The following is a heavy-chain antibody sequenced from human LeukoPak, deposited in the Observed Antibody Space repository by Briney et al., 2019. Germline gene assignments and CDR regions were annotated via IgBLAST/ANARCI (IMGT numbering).Heavy chain of an antibody. V-gene: IGHV3-33*08. Sequence: PGGSLRLSCAASGFTFSDYYMSWIRQAPGKGLEWVAVIWYDGSNKYYADSVKGRFTISRDNSKNTLYLQMNSLRAEDTAVYYCAREFYSSSLKGAFDIWGQGTMVTVSS. D-gene: IGHD6-13*01. J-gene: IGHJ3*02. CDR2: IWYDGSNK. CDR1: GFTFSDYY. CDR3: AREFYSSSLKGAFDI.